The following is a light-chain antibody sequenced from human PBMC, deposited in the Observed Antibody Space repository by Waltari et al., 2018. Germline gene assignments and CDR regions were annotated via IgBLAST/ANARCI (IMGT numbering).Light chain of an antibody. CDR1: SSDVCGYNF. Sequence: QSALTQPPSASGSPGQSVTISCTGTSSDVCGYNFGSWYQQHPCKVPKLMIYDVSKRPSGVPDRFSGSKSGNTASLTVSGLQAGDEADYYCSSYAGSNNVFGTGTKVTVL. J-gene: IGLJ1*01. CDR3: SSYAGSNNV. CDR2: DVS. V-gene: IGLV2-8*01.